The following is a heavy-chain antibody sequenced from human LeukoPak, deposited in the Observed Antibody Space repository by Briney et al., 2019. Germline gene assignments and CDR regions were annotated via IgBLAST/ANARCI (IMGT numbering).Heavy chain of an antibody. Sequence: GGSLRLSCAASGFTFSDYYMSWIRQAPGKGLEWVSYISSSGSTIYYADSVKGRFTISRDNAKTSLYLQMNSLRAEDTAVYYCAGGLTDIVVVVAATDASVDYWGQGTLVTVSS. CDR2: ISSSGSTI. CDR3: AGGLTDIVVVVAATDASVDY. J-gene: IGHJ4*02. D-gene: IGHD2-15*01. CDR1: GFTFSDYY. V-gene: IGHV3-11*01.